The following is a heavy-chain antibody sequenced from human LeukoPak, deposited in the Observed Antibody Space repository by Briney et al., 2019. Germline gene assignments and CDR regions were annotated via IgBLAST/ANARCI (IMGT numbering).Heavy chain of an antibody. CDR2: INHSGST. J-gene: IGHJ5*02. D-gene: IGHD6-13*01. CDR3: ATSSSSSWFDP. V-gene: IGHV4-34*01. Sequence: SETLSLTCAVYGGSFSGYYWSWIRQPPGKGLEWIGEINHSGSTNYNPSLKSRVTISVDTPKNQFSLKLGSVTAADTAVYYCATSSSSSWFDPWGQGTLVTVSS. CDR1: GGSFSGYY.